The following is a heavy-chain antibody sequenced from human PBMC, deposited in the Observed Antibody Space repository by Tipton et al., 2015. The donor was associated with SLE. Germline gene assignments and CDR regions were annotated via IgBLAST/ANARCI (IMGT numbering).Heavy chain of an antibody. CDR1: GASISGSTSY. D-gene: IGHD1-26*01. Sequence: TLSLTCSVSGASISGSTSYWGWIRQSPGKGLEWIGSIHYSGSTNDNPSLKSRATISVDSSKNQFSLKLTSVTAADTAVYYCARLAYSGSYNFDYWGQGTLVTVSS. CDR3: ARLAYSGSYNFDY. V-gene: IGHV4-39*07. CDR2: IHYSGST. J-gene: IGHJ4*02.